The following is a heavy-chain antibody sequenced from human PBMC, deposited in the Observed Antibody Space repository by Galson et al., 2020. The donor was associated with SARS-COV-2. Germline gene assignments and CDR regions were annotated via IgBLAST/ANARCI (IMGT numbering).Heavy chain of an antibody. Sequence: GESLKISCKVSGYTLTELSMHWVRQAPGKGLEWMGGFDPEDGETIYAQKFQGRVTMTEDTSTDTAYMELSSLRSEDTAVYYCATAPAFLTMVRTNWFDPWGQGTLVTVSS. D-gene: IGHD3-10*01. CDR1: GYTLTELS. J-gene: IGHJ5*02. V-gene: IGHV1-24*01. CDR2: FDPEDGET. CDR3: ATAPAFLTMVRTNWFDP.